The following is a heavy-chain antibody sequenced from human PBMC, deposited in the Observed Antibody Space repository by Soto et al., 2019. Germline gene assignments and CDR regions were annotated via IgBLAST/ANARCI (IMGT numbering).Heavy chain of an antibody. Sequence: EVQLLESGGGLVQPGESLRLSCAFSGFIFGNYMMTWVRQAPGKGLEWVSTIRDGGESTYYADSVKGRFTISRDNSKNTLYLQMDSLRVEDTAVYYCAPHVHCSGGSCHYDAFDIRSQGTMVTVSS. CDR3: APHVHCSGGSCHYDAFDI. J-gene: IGHJ3*02. CDR1: GFIFGNYM. CDR2: IRDGGEST. D-gene: IGHD2-15*01. V-gene: IGHV3-23*01.